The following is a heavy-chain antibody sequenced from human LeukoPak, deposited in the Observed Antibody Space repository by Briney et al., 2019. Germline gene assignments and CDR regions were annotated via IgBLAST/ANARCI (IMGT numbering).Heavy chain of an antibody. D-gene: IGHD2-15*01. CDR1: GGSITSSIYY. CDR2: ISNSGTT. CDR3: AKGGGRRYFEF. Sequence: SETLSLTCTVSGGSITSSIYYWGWIRQPPGKGLEWIGTISNSGTTFYNPSLRSRVIISLDTSNNQFSLKVTSVTAADTAVYYCAKGGGRRYFEFWGRGTLVTVSS. V-gene: IGHV4-39*07. J-gene: IGHJ2*01.